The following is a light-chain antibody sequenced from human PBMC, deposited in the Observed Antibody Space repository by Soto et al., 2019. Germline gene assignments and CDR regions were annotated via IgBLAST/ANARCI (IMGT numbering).Light chain of an antibody. J-gene: IGKJ1*01. CDR3: QQYNSYSWT. CDR1: QSIRSW. Sequence: DIQMTQSPSTLSASVGDRVTITCRASQSIRSWLAWYQQKPGKAPKFLIYDASSLESGVPSRFSGSGSDTEFSLTINSLQPDYFATYYCQQYNSYSWTFGQGTKV. CDR2: DAS. V-gene: IGKV1-5*01.